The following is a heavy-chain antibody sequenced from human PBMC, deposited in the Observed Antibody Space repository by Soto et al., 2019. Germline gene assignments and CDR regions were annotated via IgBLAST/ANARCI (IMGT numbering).Heavy chain of an antibody. CDR2: IYHSGST. CDR3: ARMSGTYYVPDY. J-gene: IGHJ4*02. CDR1: NASITSSGYY. V-gene: IGHV4-31*03. Sequence: QVQLQESGPRLVEASQTLSLTCTVSNASITSSGYYWSWVRQPPGKRLEWIGYIYHSGSTFYSPSLQRRLTMSVDTSNNQFSLTLRSVTAADTAVYHCARMSGTYYVPDYWGQGTLVTVSS. D-gene: IGHD1-26*01.